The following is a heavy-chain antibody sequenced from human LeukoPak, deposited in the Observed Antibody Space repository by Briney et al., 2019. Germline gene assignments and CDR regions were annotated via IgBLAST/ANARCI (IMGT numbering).Heavy chain of an antibody. CDR3: ARRGKLGATRRNWFDP. V-gene: IGHV4-34*01. J-gene: IGHJ5*02. CDR1: GGSFSGYY. CDR2: INHSGST. D-gene: IGHD1-26*01. Sequence: SETLSLTCAVYGGSFSGYYWSWIRQPPGKGLEWIGEINHSGSTNYNPSLKSRVTISVDTSKNQFSLKLSSVTAADTAVYYCARRGKLGATRRNWFDPWGQGTLVTVSS.